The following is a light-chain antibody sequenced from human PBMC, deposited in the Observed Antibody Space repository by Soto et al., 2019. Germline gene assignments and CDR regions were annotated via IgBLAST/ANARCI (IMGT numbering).Light chain of an antibody. Sequence: EIVVTQPPGTLSVSAGERVTLSCKASQSVSSRLAWYQQKPGQAPRLLIYGASTRDTGIPARFSGSGSGTEFTLTISSLQSEDFAVYYCQQYDDWPPMFGQGTKVEIK. CDR2: GAS. CDR1: QSVSSR. J-gene: IGKJ1*01. V-gene: IGKV3-15*01. CDR3: QQYDDWPPM.